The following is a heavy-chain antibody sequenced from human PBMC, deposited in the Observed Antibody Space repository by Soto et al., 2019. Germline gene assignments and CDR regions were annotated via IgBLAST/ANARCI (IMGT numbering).Heavy chain of an antibody. CDR3: TSGPSSVQWFDP. J-gene: IGHJ5*02. D-gene: IGHD6-6*01. CDR1: GGAVSRGTYY. CDR2: IYFTGGT. V-gene: IGHV4-61*01. Sequence: TSETLSLTCTVSGGAVSRGTYYWSWIRQPPGKGLEGFGHIYFTGGTNYNPSLKSRVTMSLDTSRNQFSLKLSAVTAADTAVYYCTSGPSSVQWFDPWGLGTLVTVSS.